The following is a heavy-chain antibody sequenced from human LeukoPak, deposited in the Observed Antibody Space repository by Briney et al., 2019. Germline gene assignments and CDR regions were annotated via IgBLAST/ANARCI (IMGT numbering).Heavy chain of an antibody. CDR3: ARLPDYYDSSGPVA. J-gene: IGHJ5*02. V-gene: IGHV3-21*01. D-gene: IGHD3-22*01. CDR1: GFTFSSYS. Sequence: GGSLRLSCAASGFTFSSYSMTWVRQAPGEGLEWVSRISSSSSYIHYAESLKGRFTISRDNAKNSLYLQMDSLRVEDTAVYYCARLPDYYDSSGPVAWGQGTLVTVSS. CDR2: ISSSSSYI.